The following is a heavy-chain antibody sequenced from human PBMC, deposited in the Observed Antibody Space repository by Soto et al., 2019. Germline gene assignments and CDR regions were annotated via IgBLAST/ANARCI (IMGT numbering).Heavy chain of an antibody. V-gene: IGHV5-51*01. J-gene: IGHJ6*02. D-gene: IGHD6-19*01. CDR2: IYPGDSDT. CDR1: GYSFTSYW. Sequence: GESLKISCKGSGYSFTSYWIGWVRQMPGKGLEWMGIIYPGDSDTRYSPSFQGQVTISADKSISTAYLQWSSLKASDTAMYYCARDSAVAGRHYYYYYGMDVWGQGTTVTVPS. CDR3: ARDSAVAGRHYYYYYGMDV.